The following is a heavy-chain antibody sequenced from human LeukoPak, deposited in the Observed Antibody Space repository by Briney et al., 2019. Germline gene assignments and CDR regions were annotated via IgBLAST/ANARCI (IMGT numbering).Heavy chain of an antibody. Sequence: ASVKVSCKASGYTFTSYGISWVRQAPGQGLEWMGWISAYNGNTNYAQKLQGRVTMTTDTSTSTAYIELRSLRSDDTAVYYCARYYDILTGYSNFDYWGQGTLVTVSS. CDR2: ISAYNGNT. D-gene: IGHD3-9*01. CDR3: ARYYDILTGYSNFDY. J-gene: IGHJ4*02. V-gene: IGHV1-18*01. CDR1: GYTFTSYG.